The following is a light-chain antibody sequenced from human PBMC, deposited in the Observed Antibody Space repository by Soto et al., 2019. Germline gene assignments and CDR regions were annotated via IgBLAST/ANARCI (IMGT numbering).Light chain of an antibody. Sequence: DIALTQSPEFLSVSPGDRATIRCESSHNLFFSSNNRSLLSWYHQKPGQPTRLLLLWASMRESGVPDRFSGSGSGTDFNLTINSLHPEDVGVYFCLQFLTTPWTFGQGTHVELK. J-gene: IGKJ1*01. V-gene: IGKV4-1*01. CDR2: WAS. CDR3: LQFLTTPWT. CDR1: HNLFFSSNNRSL.